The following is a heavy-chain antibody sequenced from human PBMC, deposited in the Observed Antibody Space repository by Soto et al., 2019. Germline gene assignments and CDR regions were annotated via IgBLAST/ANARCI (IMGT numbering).Heavy chain of an antibody. CDR2: ISYDGSNK. CDR1: GFTFSSYA. J-gene: IGHJ6*02. CDR3: ARDNLGESSYVDV. D-gene: IGHD3-10*01. V-gene: IGHV3-30-3*01. Sequence: GGSLRLSCAASGFTFSSYAMHWVRQAPGKGLEWVAVISYDGSNKYYADSVKGRFTISRDNSKNTLYLQMNSLRAEDTAVYYCARDNLGESSYVDVWGQGTTVTVSS.